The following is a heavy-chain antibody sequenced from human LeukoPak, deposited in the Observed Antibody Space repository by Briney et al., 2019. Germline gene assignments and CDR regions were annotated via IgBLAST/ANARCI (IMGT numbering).Heavy chain of an antibody. CDR1: GGSFSGYY. D-gene: IGHD3-10*01. CDR3: ARVYGSGSYYPFGY. Sequence: SETLSPTCAVYGGSFSGYYWSWIRQPPGKGLEWIGEINHSGSTNYNPSLKSRVTISVDTSKNQFSLKLSSVTAADTAVYYCARVYGSGSYYPFGYWGQGTLVTVSS. J-gene: IGHJ4*02. CDR2: INHSGST. V-gene: IGHV4-34*01.